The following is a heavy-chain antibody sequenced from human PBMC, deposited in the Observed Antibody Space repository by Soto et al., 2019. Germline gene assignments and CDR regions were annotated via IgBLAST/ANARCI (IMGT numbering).Heavy chain of an antibody. CDR3: ARVVYSGYDSGVDY. CDR1: GFTFSSYD. V-gene: IGHV3-13*01. Sequence: GGSLRLSCASSGFTFSSYDMHLVRQATGKGLEWVSAIGTAGDTYYPGSVKGRFTISRENAKNSLYLQMNSLRAEDTAVYYCARVVYSGYDSGVDYWGQGTLVTVSS. CDR2: IGTAGDT. J-gene: IGHJ4*02. D-gene: IGHD5-12*01.